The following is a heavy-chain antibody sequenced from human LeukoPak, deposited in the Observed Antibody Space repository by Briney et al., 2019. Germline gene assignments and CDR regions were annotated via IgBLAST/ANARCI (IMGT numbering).Heavy chain of an antibody. Sequence: NPSETLSLTCAVYGGSFSGYYWSWIRQPPGKGLEWIGEINHSGSTNYNPSLKSRVTISVDTSKNQFSLKLSSVTAADTAVYYCARHLTSYYYFDYWGQGTLVTVSS. J-gene: IGHJ4*02. CDR3: ARHLTSYYYFDY. CDR2: INHSGST. V-gene: IGHV4-34*01. CDR1: GGSFSGYY. D-gene: IGHD2-21*02.